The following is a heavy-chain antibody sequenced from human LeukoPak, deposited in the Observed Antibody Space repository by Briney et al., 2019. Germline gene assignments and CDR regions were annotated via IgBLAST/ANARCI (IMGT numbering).Heavy chain of an antibody. CDR3: AKVRSSTSCFDY. V-gene: IGHV3-9*01. Sequence: GGSLRLSCAASGFTFDDYAMHWVRQAPGKGLEWVSGISWNSGSIGYADSVKGRFTISRDNAKNSLYLQMNSLRAEDTALYYCAKVRSSTSCFDYWGQGTLVTVSS. CDR2: ISWNSGSI. J-gene: IGHJ4*02. CDR1: GFTFDDYA. D-gene: IGHD2-2*01.